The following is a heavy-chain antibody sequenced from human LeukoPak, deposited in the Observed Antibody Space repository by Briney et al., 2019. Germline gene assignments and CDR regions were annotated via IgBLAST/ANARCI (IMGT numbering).Heavy chain of an antibody. V-gene: IGHV4-59*05. Sequence: SETLSLTCTVSSVSISNYYWSWIRQPPGKGLEWIGSINYSGSTFYNPSLKSRVTISVDTSKKQFSLILSSVTAADTAVYFCARARLSIVRGITNFDYWGQGTVVTVSS. CDR2: INYSGST. CDR1: SVSISNYY. D-gene: IGHD3-10*01. CDR3: ARARLSIVRGITNFDY. J-gene: IGHJ4*02.